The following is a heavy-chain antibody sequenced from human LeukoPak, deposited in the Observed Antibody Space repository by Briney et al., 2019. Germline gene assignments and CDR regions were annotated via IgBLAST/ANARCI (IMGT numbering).Heavy chain of an antibody. CDR2: IYYSGST. D-gene: IGHD3-3*01. V-gene: IGHV4-31*03. Sequence: TLSLTCTVSGGSISSGGYYWSWIRQHPGKGLEWIGYIYYSGSTYYNPSPKSRVTISVDTSKNQFSLKLSSVTAADTAVYYCVRGLNDFWSGYYTEWFDPWGQGTLVTVSS. J-gene: IGHJ5*02. CDR1: GGSISSGGYY. CDR3: VRGLNDFWSGYYTEWFDP.